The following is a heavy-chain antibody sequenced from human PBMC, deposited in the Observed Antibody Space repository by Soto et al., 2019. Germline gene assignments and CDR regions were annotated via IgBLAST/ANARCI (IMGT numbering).Heavy chain of an antibody. D-gene: IGHD3-22*01. J-gene: IGHJ3*02. CDR2: LYYSGST. V-gene: IGHV4-39*01. CDR1: GGSISSSSYY. Sequence: QLQLQESGPGLVKPSETLSLTCTVSGGSISSSSYYWGWIRQPPGKGLEWIGSLYYSGSTYYNPSLKSRVTISVDTSKNQFSLKLSSVTAADTAVYYCARQVDSSGYYARLGAFDIWGQGTMVTVSS. CDR3: ARQVDSSGYYARLGAFDI.